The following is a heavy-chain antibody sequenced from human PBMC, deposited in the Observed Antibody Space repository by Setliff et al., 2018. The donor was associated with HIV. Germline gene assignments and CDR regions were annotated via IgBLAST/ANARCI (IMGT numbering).Heavy chain of an antibody. CDR2: IKHDGSEK. CDR3: ARDRGGSSYYDY. J-gene: IGHJ4*02. D-gene: IGHD1-26*01. V-gene: IGHV3-7*01. CDR1: GFTFSSFW. Sequence: GGSLRLSCATSGFTFSSFWMSWVRQAPGKGLEWVANIKHDGSEKYYVDSVKGRFTVSRDNAKDSLYLQMNSLRAEDTAVYYCARDRGGSSYYDYWGQGTLVTVSS.